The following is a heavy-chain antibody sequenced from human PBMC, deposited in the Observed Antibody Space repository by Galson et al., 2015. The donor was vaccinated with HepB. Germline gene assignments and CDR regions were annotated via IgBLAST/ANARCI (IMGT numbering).Heavy chain of an antibody. J-gene: IGHJ4*02. CDR3: AREGGTTSFDY. Sequence: SCAASGFTFSSYAMHWVRQAPGKGLEWVAVISYDGSNKYYADSVKGRFTISRDNSKNTLYLQMNSLRAEDTAMYYCAREGGTTSFDYWGQGTLVTVSS. CDR1: GFTFSSYA. D-gene: IGHD2/OR15-2a*01. V-gene: IGHV3-30-3*01. CDR2: ISYDGSNK.